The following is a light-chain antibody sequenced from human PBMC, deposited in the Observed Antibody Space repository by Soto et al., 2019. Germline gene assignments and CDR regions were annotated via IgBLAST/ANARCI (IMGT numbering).Light chain of an antibody. Sequence: EIVLTQSPGTLSLFQGERATLSCRASQSVSSSYLAWYQPKPGQAPRLLLYGASGRATGIPDRFRGSGSETDFTLSISRPEPEDFAVYYCQQYGRSPRTFRQGAKVDIK. CDR3: QQYGRSPRT. V-gene: IGKV3-20*01. J-gene: IGKJ1*01. CDR1: QSVSSSY. CDR2: GAS.